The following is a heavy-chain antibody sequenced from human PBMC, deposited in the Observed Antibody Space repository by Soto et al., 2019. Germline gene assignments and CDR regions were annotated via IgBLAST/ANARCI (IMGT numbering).Heavy chain of an antibody. CDR3: ARLHGYCISTSCYGYYGMDV. J-gene: IGHJ6*02. CDR2: ISYRGST. CDR1: GGSISSSSYY. Sequence: PSETMSLTCTVSGGSISSSSYYWGWIRQPPGKGLEWIGSISYRGSTYDNPSLKSRVTMSVDTSKNQFSLKLSSVTAADTAVYYCARLHGYCISTSCYGYYGMDVWGQGTTVT. D-gene: IGHD2-2*01. V-gene: IGHV4-39*01.